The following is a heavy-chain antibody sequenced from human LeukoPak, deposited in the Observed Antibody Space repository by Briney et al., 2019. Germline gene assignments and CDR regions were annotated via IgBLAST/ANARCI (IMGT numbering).Heavy chain of an antibody. V-gene: IGHV4-39*07. Sequence: PSETLSLTCTVSGGSISSSSYYWGWIRQPPGKGLEWIGSIYYSGSTYYNPSLKSRVTISVDTSKNQFSLKLSSVTAADTAVYYCAREDRWGLHNRRGDYWGQGTLVTVSS. D-gene: IGHD1-26*01. J-gene: IGHJ4*02. CDR1: GGSISSSSYY. CDR3: AREDRWGLHNRRGDY. CDR2: IYYSGST.